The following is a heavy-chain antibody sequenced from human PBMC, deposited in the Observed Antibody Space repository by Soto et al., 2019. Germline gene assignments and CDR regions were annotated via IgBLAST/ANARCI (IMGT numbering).Heavy chain of an antibody. Sequence: QVQLVQSGAEVKKPGSSLKVSCKASGGTFSSYAISWVRQAPGQGLEWMGGIIPIFGTANYAQQLQGRVSITADESTSTAYMELSRLRYEDTVVYYSARQRYDIFTGYYIREEKKAVDIWDQATMVTVSS. D-gene: IGHD3-9*01. J-gene: IGHJ3*02. CDR3: ARQRYDIFTGYYIREEKKAVDI. CDR1: GGTFSSYA. CDR2: IIPIFGTA. V-gene: IGHV1-69*01.